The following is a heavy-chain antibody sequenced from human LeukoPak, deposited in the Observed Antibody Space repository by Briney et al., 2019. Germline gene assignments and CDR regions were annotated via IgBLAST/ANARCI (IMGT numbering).Heavy chain of an antibody. J-gene: IGHJ5*02. CDR2: TYYRSMWYN. D-gene: IGHD2-2*01. CDR1: GDSVSSNSVT. CDR3: ARRLTQYDCFDP. V-gene: IGHV6-1*01. Sequence: SQTLSLTCAISGDSVSSNSVTWNWIRQSPSRGLEWLGRTYYRSMWYNDYAVSVRGRITVNPDTSKNQFSLHLNSVTPEDTAVYYCARRLTQYDCFDPWGQGILVTVSS.